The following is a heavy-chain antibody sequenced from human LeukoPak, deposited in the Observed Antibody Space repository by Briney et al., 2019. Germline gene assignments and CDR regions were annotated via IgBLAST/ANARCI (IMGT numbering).Heavy chain of an antibody. CDR3: AREESSSSQYYFDY. CDR2: IIPILGIA. J-gene: IGHJ4*02. Sequence: ASVKVSCKASVGTFSSYAISWVRQAPGQGLEWMGRIIPILGIANYAQKFQGRVTITADKSTSTAYMELSSLRSEDTAVYYCAREESSSSQYYFDYWGQGTLVTVSS. V-gene: IGHV1-69*04. D-gene: IGHD6-13*01. CDR1: VGTFSSYA.